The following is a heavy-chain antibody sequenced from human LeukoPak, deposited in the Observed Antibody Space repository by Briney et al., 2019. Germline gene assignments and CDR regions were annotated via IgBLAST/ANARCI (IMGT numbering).Heavy chain of an antibody. CDR1: GYSISSGYY. J-gene: IGHJ4*02. Sequence: SEILSLTCAVSGYSISSGYYWGWIRQPPGKGLEWIGSLYHRGSTSYNPSLESRITISADTSRNQFSLKLTSVTAADTAVYYCAREKKSCTSSTCYGIDYWGQGTLVTVSS. CDR2: LYHRGST. CDR3: AREKKSCTSSTCYGIDY. V-gene: IGHV4-38-2*02. D-gene: IGHD2-2*01.